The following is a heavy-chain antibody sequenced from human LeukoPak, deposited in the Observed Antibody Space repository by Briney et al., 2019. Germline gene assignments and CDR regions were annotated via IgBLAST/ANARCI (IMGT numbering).Heavy chain of an antibody. V-gene: IGHV4-59*08. D-gene: IGHD3-9*01. Sequence: SETLSLTCTVSGGSISSYYWSWIRQPPGKGLEWIGYIYYSGSTNYNPSLKSRVTISVDTSKNQFSLKLSSVTAADTAVYYCARHAEDYDILTGYVTTAYDCDYWGQGTLVTVSS. J-gene: IGHJ4*02. CDR1: GGSISSYY. CDR3: ARHAEDYDILTGYVTTAYDCDY. CDR2: IYYSGST.